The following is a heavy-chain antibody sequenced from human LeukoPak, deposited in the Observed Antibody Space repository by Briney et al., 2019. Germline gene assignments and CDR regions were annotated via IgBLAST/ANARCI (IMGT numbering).Heavy chain of an antibody. J-gene: IGHJ2*01. CDR1: GDSVSSSSAA. Sequence: SQTLSLTCALSGDSVSSSSAAWNWIGQSPSRGLEWLGRTYYRSKWYTEYAISVRSRITINPDTSKNQFSLYLNSVTPEDTAVYYCTSGPRSFDLWGRGTLVTVSS. D-gene: IGHD3/OR15-3a*01. CDR2: TYYRSKWYT. CDR3: TSGPRSFDL. V-gene: IGHV6-1*01.